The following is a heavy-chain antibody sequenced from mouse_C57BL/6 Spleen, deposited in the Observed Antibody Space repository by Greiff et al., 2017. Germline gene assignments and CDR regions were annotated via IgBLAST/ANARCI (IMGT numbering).Heavy chain of an antibody. CDR1: GFNIKDDY. J-gene: IGHJ3*01. Sequence: EVQLQESGAELVRPGASVKLSCTASGFNIKDDYMHWVKQRPEQGLEWIGWIDPENGDTEYASKFQGKATITADTSSNTAYLQLSSLTSEDTAVYYCTLPHYYGGSYSFAYWGQGTLVTVSA. D-gene: IGHD1-1*01. V-gene: IGHV14-4*01. CDR3: TLPHYYGGSYSFAY. CDR2: IDPENGDT.